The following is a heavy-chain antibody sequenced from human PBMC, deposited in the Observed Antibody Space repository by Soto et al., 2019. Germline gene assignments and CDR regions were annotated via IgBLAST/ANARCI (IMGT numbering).Heavy chain of an antibody. CDR1: GFTFSSYG. D-gene: IGHD2-15*01. J-gene: IGHJ5*02. CDR3: ARDDACSGGSCWSESGWFDP. CDR2: IWYDGSNK. V-gene: IGHV3-33*01. Sequence: QVQLVESGGGVVQPGRSLRLSCAASGFTFSSYGMHWVRQAPGKGLEWVAVIWYDGSNKYYADSVKGRFTISRDNSKNTLYLQMTSLRAEDTAVYYCARDDACSGGSCWSESGWFDPWGQGTLVTVSS.